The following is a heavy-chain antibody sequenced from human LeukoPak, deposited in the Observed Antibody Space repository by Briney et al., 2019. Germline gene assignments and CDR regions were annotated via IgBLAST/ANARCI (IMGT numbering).Heavy chain of an antibody. CDR2: ISSSSSTI. CDR1: GFTFGSYE. Sequence: GGSLRLSCAASGFTFGSYEMNWVRQAPGKGLEWVSYISSSSSTIYYADSVKGRFTISRDNAKNSLYLQLNSLRAEDTAVYYCARDYAWDSYGLVLDSWGQGALVTVSS. V-gene: IGHV3-48*03. D-gene: IGHD3-16*02. J-gene: IGHJ4*02. CDR3: ARDYAWDSYGLVLDS.